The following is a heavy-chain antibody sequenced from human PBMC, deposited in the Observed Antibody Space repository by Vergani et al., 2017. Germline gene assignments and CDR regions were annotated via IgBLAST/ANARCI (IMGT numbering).Heavy chain of an antibody. CDR2: ISGRSNYI. D-gene: IGHD2-21*01. V-gene: IGHV3-21*01. CDR1: GFSFSTYS. J-gene: IGHJ4*02. Sequence: EVQLLESGGGLVKPGGSLRVSCAASGFSFSTYSINWVRQAPGKGLEWVSSISGRSNYIYYADSLKGQFTISRDNSKKSVYLQMNSLRAEDTAIYYCARNKSFVERGYYQVEPFGYWGQGTLVNVSS. CDR3: ARNKSFVERGYYQVEPFGY.